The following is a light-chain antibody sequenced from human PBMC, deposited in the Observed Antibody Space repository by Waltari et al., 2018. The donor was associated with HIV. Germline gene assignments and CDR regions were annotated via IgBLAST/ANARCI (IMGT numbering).Light chain of an antibody. CDR3: GTWDSSLSAVL. Sequence: QSVLTQPPSVSAAPGQKVTISCSGSSPNIGRNREFRYQQLPGTAPKLLIYDNTKRPSGIPDRFSGSKSGTLATLGITGLQTGDEADYYCGTWDSSLSAVLFGGGTKLTVL. CDR1: SPNIGRNR. J-gene: IGLJ2*01. V-gene: IGLV1-51*01. CDR2: DNT.